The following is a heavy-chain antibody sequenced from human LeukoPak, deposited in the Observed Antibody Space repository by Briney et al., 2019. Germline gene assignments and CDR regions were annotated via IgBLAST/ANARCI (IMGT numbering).Heavy chain of an antibody. J-gene: IGHJ4*02. D-gene: IGHD2-2*01. V-gene: IGHV3-73*01. CDR1: GFTFSGSA. CDR2: IRSKANSYAT. Sequence: GGSLRLSCAASGFTFSGSAMHWVRQASGKGLEWVGRIRSKANSYATAYAASVKGRFTISRDDSKNTAYLQMNSLKTEDTAVYYCSSGGYCSSTSCYGENWGQGTLVTVSS. CDR3: SSGGYCSSTSCYGEN.